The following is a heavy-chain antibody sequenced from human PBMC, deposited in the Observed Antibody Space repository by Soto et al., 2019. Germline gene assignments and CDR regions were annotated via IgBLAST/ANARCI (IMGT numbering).Heavy chain of an antibody. CDR2: IYVGGDT. Sequence: EMPLVESGGGLAQPGGSLRLSCAASGFTVSSDHMSWVRQVPGKGLEWVSTIYVGGDTFYADSVKGRFTISRDNSKNTLYLQMDGLRAEDTAIYYCVRENSGWSRAQGYWGQGTRVTVSS. D-gene: IGHD6-19*01. J-gene: IGHJ4*02. CDR1: GFTVSSDH. CDR3: VRENSGWSRAQGY. V-gene: IGHV3-66*01.